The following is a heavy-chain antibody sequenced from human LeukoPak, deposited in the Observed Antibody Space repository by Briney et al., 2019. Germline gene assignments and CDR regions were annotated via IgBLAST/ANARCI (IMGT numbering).Heavy chain of an antibody. Sequence: SETLSLTCTVSGGSISSYYWSWIRQPPGKGLEWIGYIYYSGSTNYNPSLKSRVTISVDTSKNQFSLKLSSVTAADTAVYYCARWHGDYVGLAAFDIWGQGTMVTVSS. CDR1: GGSISSYY. CDR3: ARWHGDYVGLAAFDI. D-gene: IGHD4-17*01. J-gene: IGHJ3*02. CDR2: IYYSGST. V-gene: IGHV4-59*01.